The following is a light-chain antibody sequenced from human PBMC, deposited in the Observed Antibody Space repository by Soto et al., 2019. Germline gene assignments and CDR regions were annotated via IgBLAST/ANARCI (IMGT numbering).Light chain of an antibody. CDR3: QKYSSAPWT. CDR2: AAS. V-gene: IGKV1-27*01. Sequence: DIQMTQSPTSLSASVGDRVTITCRASQGISNSLAWLQQKPGKVPELLIYAASTLHSGVPSRFSGSGSGTDFTLTISSLHVEDVATYYCQKYSSAPWTFGQGTKVDIK. J-gene: IGKJ1*01. CDR1: QGISNS.